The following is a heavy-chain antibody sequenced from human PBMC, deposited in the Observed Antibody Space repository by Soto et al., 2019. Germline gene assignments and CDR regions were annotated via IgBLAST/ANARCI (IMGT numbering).Heavy chain of an antibody. D-gene: IGHD2-21*02. J-gene: IGHJ3*02. Sequence: QVQLQESGPGLVKPSETLSLTCSVSGDSITNYYWSWIRQPPGKELEWIGYIYYSGATNYNPSLESRVTISIATSRVQFSLDLTSVTAADTAVYYCARSGAATGIGAFDIWGQGTMVTVSS. CDR3: ARSGAATGIGAFDI. CDR2: IYYSGAT. V-gene: IGHV4-59*01. CDR1: GDSITNYY.